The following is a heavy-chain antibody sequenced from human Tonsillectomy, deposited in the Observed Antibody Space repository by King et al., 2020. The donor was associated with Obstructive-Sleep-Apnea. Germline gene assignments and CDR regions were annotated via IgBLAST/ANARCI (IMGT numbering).Heavy chain of an antibody. CDR1: GFPFISFA. Sequence: VPLVGSGGDVVQPWRSRRRSCAASGFPFISFAEHCVRQSPGKGLDWLGIRTYDISKKNYADSVNGRFTISRDNSNNTLYLQMNSLRAEDTAMYFCARENYGVLYFDYWGQGTLVTVSS. D-gene: IGHD4-17*01. J-gene: IGHJ4*02. CDR2: RTYDISKK. CDR3: ARENYGVLYFDY. V-gene: IGHV3-30*04.